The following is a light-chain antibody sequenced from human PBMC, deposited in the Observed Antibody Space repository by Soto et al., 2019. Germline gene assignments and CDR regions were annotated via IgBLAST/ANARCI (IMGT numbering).Light chain of an antibody. CDR2: EVS. CDR3: SSYTSSSALV. V-gene: IGLV2-14*01. Sequence: QSALTQPVSVSGSPGQSITISCTGTSSDVGGYNYVSWYQHHPGKAPKLMIYEVSNRPSGVSHRFSGSKSGNTASLTISGLQAEDEAGYFCSSYTSSSALVFGTGTKLTVL. J-gene: IGLJ1*01. CDR1: SSDVGGYNY.